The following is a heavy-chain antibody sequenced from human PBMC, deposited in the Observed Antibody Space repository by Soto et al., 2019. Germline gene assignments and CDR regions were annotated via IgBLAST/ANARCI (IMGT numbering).Heavy chain of an antibody. CDR3: AREDDGGDRDYYGLDV. Sequence: QVQLQQSGPGLVEPSQTLSLTCAVSGGSISSEYFHWTWIRQSPGKGLEWIGYIHYTGSIMYNPSFKSRLTMAVGTTKNQFSLQLTSVTAADTAVYFCAREDDGGDRDYYGLDVWGQGTTVTVSS. CDR2: IHYTGSI. CDR1: GGSISSEYFH. J-gene: IGHJ6*02. D-gene: IGHD2-21*02. V-gene: IGHV4-30-4*08.